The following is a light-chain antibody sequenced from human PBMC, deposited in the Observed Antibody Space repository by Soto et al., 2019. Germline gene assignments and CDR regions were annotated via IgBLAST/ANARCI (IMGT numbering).Light chain of an antibody. J-gene: IGLJ1*01. Sequence: QSALTQPASVSGSPGQSITISCTGTSSDVGGYNYVSWYQRHPGKAPKLMIYDVSNRPSGVSNRFSGSKSGNTASLTISGLQAEDEADYYCSSYTRSSLYVFGTGTKLTVL. V-gene: IGLV2-14*01. CDR3: SSYTRSSLYV. CDR2: DVS. CDR1: SSDVGGYNY.